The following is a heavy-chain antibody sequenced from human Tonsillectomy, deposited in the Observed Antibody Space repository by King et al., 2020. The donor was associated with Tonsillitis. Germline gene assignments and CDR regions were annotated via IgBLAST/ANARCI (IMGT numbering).Heavy chain of an antibody. Sequence: LQLQESGPGLVKPSETLSLTCTVSGGSISSYYWSWIRQPPGKGLEWIGYIYYSGSTNYNPSLKSRVTISVDTSKNQFSLKLSSVTAADTAVYYCARDNRPESGAYGDYEFDYWGPGTLVTVSS. D-gene: IGHD4-17*01. CDR1: GGSISSYY. V-gene: IGHV4-59*01. CDR3: ARDNRPESGAYGDYEFDY. CDR2: IYYSGST. J-gene: IGHJ4*02.